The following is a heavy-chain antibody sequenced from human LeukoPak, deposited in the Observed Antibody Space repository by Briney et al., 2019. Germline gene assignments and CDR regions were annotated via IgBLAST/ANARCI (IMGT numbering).Heavy chain of an antibody. D-gene: IGHD2-8*01. CDR3: ARPGYCTNGVCQYYFDY. CDR1: GGSFSGYY. V-gene: IGHV4-39*01. CDR2: IYYSGST. J-gene: IGHJ4*02. Sequence: PSETLSLTCAVYGGSFSGYYWGWIRQPPGKGLEWIGSIYYSGSTYYNPSLKSRVTISVDTSKNQFSLKLSSVTAADTAVYYCARPGYCTNGVCQYYFDYWGQGTLVTVSS.